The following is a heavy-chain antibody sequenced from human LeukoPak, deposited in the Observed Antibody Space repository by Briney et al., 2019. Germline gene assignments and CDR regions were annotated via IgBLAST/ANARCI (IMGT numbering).Heavy chain of an antibody. V-gene: IGHV1-46*01. CDR1: GYTFTSYY. CDR3: ARDGYGDYGLGGFDI. D-gene: IGHD4-17*01. J-gene: IGHJ3*02. CDR2: INPSGGST. Sequence: ASVKVSCKASGYTFTSYYMHWVRQAPGQGLEWMGIINPSGGSTSYAQKFQGRVTMTRDTSTSTVYMELSSLRSEDTAVYYCARDGYGDYGLGGFDIWGQGTMVTVSS.